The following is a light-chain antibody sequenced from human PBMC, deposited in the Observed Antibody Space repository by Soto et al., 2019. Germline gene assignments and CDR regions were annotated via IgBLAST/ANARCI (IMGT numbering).Light chain of an antibody. J-gene: IGKJ1*01. CDR1: QSVSSN. V-gene: IGKV3-15*01. Sequence: EIVMTQSPPTLSASPGERATLSCRASQSVSSNLAWYQQKPGQAPRLLIFGASTRATGIPARFSGSGSGTEFTPTISSLQSEDFVVYYCQQYNNWPPRTFGQGTKVEIK. CDR2: GAS. CDR3: QQYNNWPPRT.